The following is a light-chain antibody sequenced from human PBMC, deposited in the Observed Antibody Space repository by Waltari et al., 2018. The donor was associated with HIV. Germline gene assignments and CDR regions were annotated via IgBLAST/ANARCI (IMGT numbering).Light chain of an antibody. Sequence: DIQMTQSPSSLSASAGDRVTITCRASHNISNYLNWYHQKPGKAPKLLIYAASSLQTGVPSRFSGRGSGTDFTLTISSLQPEDFASYSCQQTYKSPYTFGQGTKLEIK. CDR1: HNISNY. CDR2: AAS. CDR3: QQTYKSPYT. V-gene: IGKV1-39*01. J-gene: IGKJ2*01.